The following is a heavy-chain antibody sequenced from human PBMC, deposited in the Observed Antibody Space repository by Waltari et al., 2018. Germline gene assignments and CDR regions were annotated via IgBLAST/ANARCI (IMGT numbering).Heavy chain of an antibody. V-gene: IGHV3-30*01. D-gene: IGHD3-22*01. J-gene: IGHJ6*02. CDR2: ISYDGSNK. CDR1: GFTFSSYA. CDR3: ARDYDSSGYYPRIMYYYYYYGMDV. Sequence: QVQLVESGGGVVQPGRSLRLSCAASGFTFSSYAMHWVRQAPGQGLEWVAVISYDGSNKYYADSVKGRFTISRDNSKNTLYLQMNSLRAEDTAVYYCARDYDSSGYYPRIMYYYYYYGMDVWGQGTTVTVSS.